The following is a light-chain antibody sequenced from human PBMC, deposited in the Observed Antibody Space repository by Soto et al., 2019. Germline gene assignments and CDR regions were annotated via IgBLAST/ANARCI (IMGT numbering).Light chain of an antibody. J-gene: IGKJ4*01. V-gene: IGKV3-15*01. Sequence: EVVMTQSPATLSVSPGERATLSCRASQSVNSDLAWYQQKPGQAPRLLIYGASTRATDIPVRFSGSGSGTEFTLTISSLQSEDLSVYYCHQYNNWPPATFGGGTKVEIK. CDR3: HQYNNWPPAT. CDR2: GAS. CDR1: QSVNSD.